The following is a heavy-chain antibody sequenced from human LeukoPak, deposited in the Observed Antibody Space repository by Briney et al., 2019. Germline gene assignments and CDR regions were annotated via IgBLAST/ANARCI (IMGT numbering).Heavy chain of an antibody. D-gene: IGHD6-13*01. CDR2: IIPIFGTA. CDR3: ARVRQQLASFDY. V-gene: IGHV1-69*06. CDR1: GGTFSNYA. Sequence: GASVKVSCKASGGTFSNYAISWVRQAPRQGLEWMGGIIPIFGTANYAQKSQGRVTIIADKSTSTAYMDLSSLRSGDTAVYYCARVRQQLASFDYWGQGTLVTVSS. J-gene: IGHJ4*02.